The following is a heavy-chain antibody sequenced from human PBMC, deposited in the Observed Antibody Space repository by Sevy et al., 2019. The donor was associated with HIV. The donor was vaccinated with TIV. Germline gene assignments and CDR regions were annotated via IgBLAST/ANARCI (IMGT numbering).Heavy chain of an antibody. V-gene: IGHV3-30-3*01. J-gene: IGHJ3*02. CDR1: GFTFSSYA. D-gene: IGHD1-26*01. CDR3: AGVWDQASYRSYDGLTDGFDI. Sequence: GGSLRLSCAASGFTFSSYAMHWVRQAPGKGLEWVAVISYDGSNKYYVDSVKGRFTISRDNSKNTLYLQMNSLRAEDTAVSYCAGVWDQASYRSYDGLTDGFDIWGQGTMVTVSS. CDR2: ISYDGSNK.